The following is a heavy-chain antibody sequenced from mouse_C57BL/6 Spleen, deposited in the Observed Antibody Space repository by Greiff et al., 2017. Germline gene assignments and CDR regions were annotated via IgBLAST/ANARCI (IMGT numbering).Heavy chain of an antibody. CDR2: IDPSDSYT. V-gene: IGHV1-69*01. CDR1: GYTFTSYW. D-gene: IGHD1-1*01. Sequence: QVQLQQPGAELVMPGASVKLSCKASGYTFTSYWMHWVKQRPGQGLEWIGEIDPSDSYTNYNQKFKGKSTLTVDKSSSTAYMQLSSLTSEDSAVYYCARGNGSSDRGYYFDYWGQGTTLTVSS. CDR3: ARGNGSSDRGYYFDY. J-gene: IGHJ2*01.